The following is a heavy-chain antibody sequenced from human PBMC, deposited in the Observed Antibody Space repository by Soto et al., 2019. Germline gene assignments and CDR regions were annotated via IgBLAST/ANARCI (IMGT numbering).Heavy chain of an antibody. Sequence: SETLSLTCSVSGVFIKNDYWSWIRQPPGKGLEWIGYVFYSGSPNYNPSLKSRVTISVDTSKNQFSLKLNSVTAADTAVYYCAMISIVAAGDYVDYWGQGTLVTVSS. V-gene: IGHV4-59*12. D-gene: IGHD6-13*01. CDR1: GVFIKNDY. CDR2: VFYSGSP. J-gene: IGHJ4*02. CDR3: AMISIVAAGDYVDY.